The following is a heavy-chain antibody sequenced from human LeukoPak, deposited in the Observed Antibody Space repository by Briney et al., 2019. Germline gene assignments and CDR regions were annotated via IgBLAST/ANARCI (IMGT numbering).Heavy chain of an antibody. CDR1: GFTFSSYE. CDR2: ISSNGSTI. CDR3: ARGFRGWYAEGFDY. Sequence: GGSLRLSCAASGFTFSSYEMNWVRQAPGKGLEWVSYISSNGSTIFYADSVKGRFTISRDNAKNSLYLQMNSLRAEDTAVYYCARGFRGWYAEGFDYWGQGTLVTVSS. D-gene: IGHD6-19*01. J-gene: IGHJ4*02. V-gene: IGHV3-48*03.